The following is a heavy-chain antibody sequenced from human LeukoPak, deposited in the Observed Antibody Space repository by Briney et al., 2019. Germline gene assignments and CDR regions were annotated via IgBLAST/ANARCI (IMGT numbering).Heavy chain of an antibody. CDR1: GYTFTNYD. CDR2: MNTNSGNT. D-gene: IGHD1-26*01. V-gene: IGHV1-8*01. CDR3: ARVTGSIDY. Sequence: ASAKVSCKASGYTFTNYDINWVRHATGQGLEWMGWMNTNSGNTGYAQRFQGRVTMTRDTSISTAYMELSSLRSDDTAVYYCARVTGSIDYWGQGTLVTVSS. J-gene: IGHJ4*02.